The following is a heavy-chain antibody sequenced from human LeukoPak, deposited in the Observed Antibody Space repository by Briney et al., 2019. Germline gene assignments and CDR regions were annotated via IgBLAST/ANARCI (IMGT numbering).Heavy chain of an antibody. CDR2: IYYSGST. V-gene: IGHV4-61*01. CDR1: GGSISSSSYY. D-gene: IGHD3-10*01. CDR3: ARGGGITMVRGVNPPFDY. Sequence: SETLSLTCTVSGGSISSSSYYWSWIRQPPGKGLEWIGYIYYSGSTNYNPSLKSRVTISVDTSKNQFSLKLSSVTAADTAVYYCARGGGITMVRGVNPPFDYWGQGTLVTVSS. J-gene: IGHJ4*02.